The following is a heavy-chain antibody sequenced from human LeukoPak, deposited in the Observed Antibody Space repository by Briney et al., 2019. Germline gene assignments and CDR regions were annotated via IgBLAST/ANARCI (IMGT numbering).Heavy chain of an antibody. D-gene: IGHD6-19*01. J-gene: IGHJ4*02. Sequence: GASVKVSCKASGYTFTGYYMHWVRQAPGQGLEWMGWINPNSGGTNYAQKFQGRVTMTRDTSISTAYMELSRLRSDDTAVYYCARDRVYSSGWPLSRLDYWDQGTLVTVSS. V-gene: IGHV1-2*02. CDR3: ARDRVYSSGWPLSRLDY. CDR2: INPNSGGT. CDR1: GYTFTGYY.